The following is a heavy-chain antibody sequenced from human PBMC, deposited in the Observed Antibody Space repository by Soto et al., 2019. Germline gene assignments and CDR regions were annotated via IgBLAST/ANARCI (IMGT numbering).Heavy chain of an antibody. CDR1: GGTFSSYA. V-gene: IGHV1-69*12. J-gene: IGHJ4*02. Sequence: QVQLVQSGAEVKKPGSSVKVSCKASGGTFSSYAISWVRQAPGQGLEWMGGIIPIFGTANYAQKFQGRVTITADESTSTAYMALSSLRSEDTAVYYCARTLHSAMATPHEDYWGQGTLVTVSS. CDR3: ARTLHSAMATPHEDY. CDR2: IIPIFGTA. D-gene: IGHD5-12*01.